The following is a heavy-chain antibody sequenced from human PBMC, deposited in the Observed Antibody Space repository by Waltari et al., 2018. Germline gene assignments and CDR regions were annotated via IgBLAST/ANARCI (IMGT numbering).Heavy chain of an antibody. CDR1: GFPLSNYG. Sequence: EVRLVESGGGLVQPGGSLTLSCSASGFPLSNYGMSWVRQAPGKGLECVSTISGSGGTTFYADSVKGRFTMSKDNSKNTLFLQMNSLRFDDTAEYYCAKSTGSYYEVFDYWGRGTLVTVSS. CDR2: ISGSGGTT. J-gene: IGHJ4*02. V-gene: IGHV3-23*04. CDR3: AKSTGSYYEVFDY. D-gene: IGHD1-26*01.